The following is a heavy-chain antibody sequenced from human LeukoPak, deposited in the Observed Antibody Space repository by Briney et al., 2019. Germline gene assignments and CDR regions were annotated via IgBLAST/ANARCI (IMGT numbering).Heavy chain of an antibody. D-gene: IGHD2-15*01. J-gene: IGHJ1*01. Sequence: SQTLSLTCTVSGGSISSGSYYWSWIRQPAGKGLEWIGRIYTSGSTNYNPSLKSRVTISVDTSKNQFSLKLSSVTAADTAVYYCARHRRGCSGGNCSPFQHWGQGTLVTVSS. CDR3: ARHRRGCSGGNCSPFQH. CDR1: GGSISSGSYY. CDR2: IYTSGST. V-gene: IGHV4-61*02.